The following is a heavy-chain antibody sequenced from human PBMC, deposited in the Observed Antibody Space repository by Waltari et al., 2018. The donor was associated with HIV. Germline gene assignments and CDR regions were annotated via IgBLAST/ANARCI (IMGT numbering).Heavy chain of an antibody. J-gene: IGHJ4*02. CDR3: ASRGMHYYDSSGYYS. CDR2: IYYSGST. V-gene: IGHV4-59*01. D-gene: IGHD3-22*01. Sequence: QVLLQESGPGLVKPSETLSLTCPVSGGSIPSYYWTWIRQPPGKGLEWFGSIYYSGSTNYNPSLKSRATISVDTSKNQVSLKLSSVTAVDTAVYYCASRGMHYYDSSGYYSWGQGTLVTVSS. CDR1: GGSIPSYY.